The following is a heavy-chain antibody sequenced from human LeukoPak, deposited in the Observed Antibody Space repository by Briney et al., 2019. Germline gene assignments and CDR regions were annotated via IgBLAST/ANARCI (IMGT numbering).Heavy chain of an antibody. CDR2: ISGSGGST. J-gene: IGHJ4*02. CDR1: GFTFSSYG. V-gene: IGHV3-23*01. Sequence: GGSLRLSCAASGFTFSSYGMSWVRQAPGKGLEWVSAISGSGGSTYYADSVKGRFTISRDNSKNTLYLQMNSLRAEDTAVYYCAKAPLRMTIPDYWGQGTLVTVSS. CDR3: AKAPLRMTIPDY.